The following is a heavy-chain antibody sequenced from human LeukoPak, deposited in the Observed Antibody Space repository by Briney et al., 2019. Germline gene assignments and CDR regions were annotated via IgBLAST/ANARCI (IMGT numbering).Heavy chain of an antibody. D-gene: IGHD6-19*01. CDR3: AKDSDSGYSSGWYQYFDY. CDR2: ISWNSGSI. Sequence: GRSLRLSCAASGFTFDDYAMHWVRQAPGKGLEWVSGISWNSGSIGYADSVKGRFTISRDNAKNSLYLQMNSLRAEDTALYYCAKDSDSGYSSGWYQYFDYWGQGTLVTVSS. CDR1: GFTFDDYA. V-gene: IGHV3-9*01. J-gene: IGHJ4*02.